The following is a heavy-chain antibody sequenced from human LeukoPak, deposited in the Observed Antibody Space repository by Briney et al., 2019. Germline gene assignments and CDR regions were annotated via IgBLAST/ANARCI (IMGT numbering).Heavy chain of an antibody. V-gene: IGHV4-4*07. CDR1: GGSISSYY. J-gene: IGHJ4*02. Sequence: SETLSLTCTVSGGSISSYYWSWVRQPAGKGLEWIGRIYASGNTSYNPSLKGRVTMTVDTSKNQFSLNLSSVTAADTAVYYCARGRGSSWYYFDSWGQGTLVTVSS. CDR2: IYASGNT. D-gene: IGHD6-13*01. CDR3: ARGRGSSWYYFDS.